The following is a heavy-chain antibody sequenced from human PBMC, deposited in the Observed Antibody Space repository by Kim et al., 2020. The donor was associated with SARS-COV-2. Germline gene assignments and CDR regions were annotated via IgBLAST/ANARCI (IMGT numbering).Heavy chain of an antibody. CDR3: ARDTYYYDKSGYHYFDY. V-gene: IGHV4-34*01. Sequence: SETLSLTCAVYGGSFSGYYWSWIRQPPGKGLEWIGEINHSGSSNYNSSLKSRVTISGDTSKNQFSLKLSSMTAADTAVYYCARDTYYYDKSGYHYFDYWGQGTLVTASS. CDR2: INHSGSS. CDR1: GGSFSGYY. D-gene: IGHD3-22*01. J-gene: IGHJ4*02.